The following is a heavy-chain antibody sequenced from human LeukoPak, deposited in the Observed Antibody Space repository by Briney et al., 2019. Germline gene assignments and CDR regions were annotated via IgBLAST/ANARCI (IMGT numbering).Heavy chain of an antibody. J-gene: IGHJ4*02. Sequence: GGSLRLSCAASGFTFSSYAMSWVRRAPGKGLECVSTISGGGITTYYADSAKGRFTISRDNSKNTVFLQMNSLRADDTAVYYCPRQSYASGWNPFDYWGQGILVTVSS. CDR2: ISGGGITT. D-gene: IGHD6-19*01. CDR3: PRQSYASGWNPFDY. V-gene: IGHV3-23*01. CDR1: GFTFSSYA.